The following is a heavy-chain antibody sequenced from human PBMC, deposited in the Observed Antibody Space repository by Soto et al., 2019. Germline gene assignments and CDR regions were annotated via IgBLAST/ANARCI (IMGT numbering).Heavy chain of an antibody. V-gene: IGHV1-69*01. Sequence: QVQLVQSGAEVKKPGSSVKVSCKASGGTFSSYAISWVRQAPGQGLEWMGGIIPIFGTANYAQKFQGRVTITADESTSTAYMELSSLRSEDTAVYYCARVNCSSTSCYTSSYYYYYGMDVWGQGTTVTVSS. CDR2: IIPIFGTA. CDR3: ARVNCSSTSCYTSSYYYYYGMDV. J-gene: IGHJ6*02. CDR1: GGTFSSYA. D-gene: IGHD2-2*02.